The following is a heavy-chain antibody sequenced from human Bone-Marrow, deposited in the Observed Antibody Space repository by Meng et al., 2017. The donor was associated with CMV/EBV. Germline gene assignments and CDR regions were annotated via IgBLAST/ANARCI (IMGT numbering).Heavy chain of an antibody. V-gene: IGHV3-30*02. Sequence: GESLKISCAASGFTFSSYGMHWVRQAPGKGLEWVAFIRYDGSNKYYADSVKGRFTISRDNSKNTLYLQMNSLRAEDTAVYYCAKDDLHDCSTSCYNQDYWSQGTLVTVSS. CDR1: GFTFSSYG. J-gene: IGHJ4*02. CDR2: IRYDGSNK. CDR3: AKDDLHDCSTSCYNQDY. D-gene: IGHD2-2*02.